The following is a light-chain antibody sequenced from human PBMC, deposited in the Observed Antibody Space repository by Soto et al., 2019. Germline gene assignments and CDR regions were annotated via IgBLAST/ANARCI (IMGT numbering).Light chain of an antibody. CDR2: AAS. CDR1: QNINSW. J-gene: IGKJ4*01. CDR3: QKYNSDPLT. Sequence: DIHMTQSPATLSASLGDRVTITCRASQNINSWLAWYQQKPGKAPKLLIYAASTLQAGVPSRFSGSGSGTDFTLTIGSLQPEDVEAYYCQKYNSDPLTFGGGTKVDIK. V-gene: IGKV1-27*01.